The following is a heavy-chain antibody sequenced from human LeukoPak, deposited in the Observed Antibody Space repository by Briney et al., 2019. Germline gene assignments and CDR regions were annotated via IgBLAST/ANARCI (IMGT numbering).Heavy chain of an antibody. Sequence: PGGSLRLSCAASKFTFSDSYMGWMRQAPGKGLEWVSYIINSGTTMYYADSVKGRFTISRDNAKNSLYLQMNSLRAEDTAVYYCARARGSYAFDIWGQGTMVTVS. D-gene: IGHD3-10*01. CDR3: ARARGSYAFDI. CDR2: IINSGTTM. V-gene: IGHV3-11*04. CDR1: KFTFSDSY. J-gene: IGHJ3*02.